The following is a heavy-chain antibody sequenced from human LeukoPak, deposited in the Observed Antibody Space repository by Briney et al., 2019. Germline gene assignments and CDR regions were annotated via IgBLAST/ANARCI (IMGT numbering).Heavy chain of an antibody. D-gene: IGHD3-9*01. V-gene: IGHV3-48*03. Sequence: PGGSLRLSCAASGFTFSRYEMNWVRQAPGKGLEWVSYISSSGSTIYYADSVKGRFTISRDNAKNSLYLQMNSLRAEDTAVYYCARDRLVNGMDVWGQGTTVTVSS. CDR1: GFTFSRYE. CDR2: ISSSGSTI. J-gene: IGHJ6*02. CDR3: ARDRLVNGMDV.